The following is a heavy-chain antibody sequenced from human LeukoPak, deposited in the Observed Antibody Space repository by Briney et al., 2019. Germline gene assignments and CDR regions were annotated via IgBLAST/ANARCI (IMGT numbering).Heavy chain of an antibody. Sequence: GGSLRLSCAASGFTFSSYGIHWVRQAPGKGLEWVAVISYDGSNKYYADSVKGRFTISRDNSKNTLYLQMNSLRAEDTAVYYCAKDLQRHYALDYWGQGTLVTVSS. V-gene: IGHV3-30*18. CDR2: ISYDGSNK. D-gene: IGHD6-25*01. CDR1: GFTFSSYG. J-gene: IGHJ4*02. CDR3: AKDLQRHYALDY.